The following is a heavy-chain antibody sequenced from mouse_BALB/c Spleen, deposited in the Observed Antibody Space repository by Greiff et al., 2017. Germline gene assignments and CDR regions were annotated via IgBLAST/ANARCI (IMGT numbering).Heavy chain of an antibody. D-gene: IGHD2-4*01. CDR2: IAPGSGST. Sequence: DLVKPGASVKLSCKASGYTFTSYWLNWIKQRPGQGLEWIGRIAPGSGSTYYNEMFKGKATLTVDTSSSTAYIQLSSLSSEDSAVYFCARWITYFDYWGQGTTLTVSS. J-gene: IGHJ2*01. CDR3: ARWITYFDY. CDR1: GYTFTSYW. V-gene: IGHV1S41*01.